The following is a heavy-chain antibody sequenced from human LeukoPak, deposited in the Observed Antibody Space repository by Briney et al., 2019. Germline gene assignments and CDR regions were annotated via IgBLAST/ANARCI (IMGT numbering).Heavy chain of an antibody. CDR1: GGSISSYY. Sequence: SETLSLTCTVSGGSISSYYWSWIRQPPGQGLEWIGYIYYSGSTNYNPSLKSRVTISVDTSKSQFSLKLSSVTAADTAVYYCARVHGVYDSSGYYGYYFDYWGQGTLVTVSS. CDR3: ARVHGVYDSSGYYGYYFDY. J-gene: IGHJ4*02. V-gene: IGHV4-59*01. D-gene: IGHD3-22*01. CDR2: IYYSGST.